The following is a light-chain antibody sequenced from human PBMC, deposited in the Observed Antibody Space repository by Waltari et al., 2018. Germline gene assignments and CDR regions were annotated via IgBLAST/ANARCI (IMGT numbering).Light chain of an antibody. CDR3: QTADTSGIWV. CDR2: KDT. CDR1: ALPKQY. Sequence: SSELTQPPSVSVSPGQTARITCSGDALPKQYAFWYQQKPGQAPFLILYKDTERPSGTPDRCSGSSSGTIVTLTISGVQTEDEADYYCQTADTSGIWVFGGGTRLTVL. J-gene: IGLJ3*02. V-gene: IGLV3-25*03.